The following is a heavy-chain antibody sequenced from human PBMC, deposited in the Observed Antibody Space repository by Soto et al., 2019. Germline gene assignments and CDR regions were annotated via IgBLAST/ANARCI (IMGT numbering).Heavy chain of an antibody. CDR1: GGSISSYY. CDR2: IYTSGST. J-gene: IGHJ4*02. V-gene: IGHV4-4*07. Sequence: QVQLQESGPGLLKPSETLSLTCTVSGGSISSYYWSWIRQPAGKGLEWIGRIYTSGSTNYNPSLKSRVTLSVDTSTNQFSLKLSSVTAADTAVYYCARACSSNSCYDVFDYWGQGTRVTVSS. CDR3: ARACSSNSCYDVFDY. D-gene: IGHD2-2*01.